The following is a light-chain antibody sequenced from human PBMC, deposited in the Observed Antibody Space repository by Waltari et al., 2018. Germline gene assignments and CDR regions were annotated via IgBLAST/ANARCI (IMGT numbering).Light chain of an antibody. J-gene: IGKJ4*01. CDR1: QSISHW. Sequence: DIQMTQSPSTLSASVGDRVTITCRASQSISHWLAWYQQKPGKDPKLLISKASSLEKEVPSRFSGSGSGTEFTLTITNLQPDDFATVYCQRYDDYPPTFGGGTKVEIK. CDR3: QRYDDYPPT. CDR2: KAS. V-gene: IGKV1-5*03.